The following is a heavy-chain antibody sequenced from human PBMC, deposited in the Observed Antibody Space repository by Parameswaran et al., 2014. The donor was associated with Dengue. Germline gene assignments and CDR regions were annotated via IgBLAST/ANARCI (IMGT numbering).Heavy chain of an antibody. CDR3: AKDDYYDIEY. CDR2: ISGSGGST. D-gene: IGHD3-22*01. V-gene: IGHV3-23*01. J-gene: IGHJ4*02. Sequence: VRQAPGKGLEWVSAISGSGGSTYYADSVKGRFTISRDNSKNTLYLQMNSLRAEDTAVYYCAKDDYYDIEYWGQGTLVTVSS.